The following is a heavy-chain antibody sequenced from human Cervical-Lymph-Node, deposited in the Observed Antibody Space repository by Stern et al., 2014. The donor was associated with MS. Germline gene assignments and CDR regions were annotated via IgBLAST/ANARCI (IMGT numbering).Heavy chain of an antibody. CDR1: GGTFSTFS. CDR3: VLPSTVTTAAFDV. J-gene: IGHJ3*01. CDR2: IIPIFGTT. V-gene: IGHV1-69*06. D-gene: IGHD4-11*01. Sequence: MQLVESGAEVKKPWSSVKVSCKASGGTFSTFSINWVRQVPGQSLEWMGGIIPIFGTTNFAQKFQGRVTITADSSTSTVYMALNSLRFDDTAVYYCVLPSTVTTAAFDVWGRGTMVTVSS.